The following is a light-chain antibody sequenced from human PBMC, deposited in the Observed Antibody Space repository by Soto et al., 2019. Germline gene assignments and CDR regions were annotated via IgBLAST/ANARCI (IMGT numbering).Light chain of an antibody. V-gene: IGKV3-20*01. CDR3: QQYGSSPRT. CDR2: DAS. J-gene: IGKJ5*01. Sequence: ENVLPQSPATLSLSPGESATLSCRASQSVSNYVAWYQQKPGQAPRLLIYDASNRATGIPDRFSGSGSGTDFTLTITRLEPEDFAVYYCQQYGSSPRTVGQGTRLEIK. CDR1: QSVSNY.